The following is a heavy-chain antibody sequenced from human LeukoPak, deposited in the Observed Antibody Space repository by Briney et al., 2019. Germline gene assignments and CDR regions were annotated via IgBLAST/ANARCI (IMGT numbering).Heavy chain of an antibody. V-gene: IGHV1-18*01. CDR3: ARAFYYYGSGSYYNFEDWFDP. CDR2: ISAYNGNT. Sequence: GASVKVSCKASGYTFTSYGISWVRQAPGQGLEWMGWISAYNGNTNYAQKLQGRVTMTTDTSTSTAYMELRSLRSDDTAVYYCARAFYYYGSGSYYNFEDWFDPWGQGTLVTVSS. J-gene: IGHJ5*02. D-gene: IGHD3-10*01. CDR1: GYTFTSYG.